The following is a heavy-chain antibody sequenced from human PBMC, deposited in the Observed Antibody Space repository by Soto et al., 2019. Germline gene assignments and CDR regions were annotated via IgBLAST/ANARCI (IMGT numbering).Heavy chain of an antibody. CDR3: TRQRIAAAGGYYYYGMDV. CDR2: IRSKANSYAT. D-gene: IGHD6-13*01. CDR1: GFTFSGSA. Sequence: GSLRLSCAASGFTFSGSAMHWVRQASGKGLEWVGRIRSKANSYATAYAASVKGRFTISRDDSKNTAYLQMNSLKTEDTAVYYCTRQRIAAAGGYYYYGMDVWRQGTTVTVSS. V-gene: IGHV3-73*01. J-gene: IGHJ6*02.